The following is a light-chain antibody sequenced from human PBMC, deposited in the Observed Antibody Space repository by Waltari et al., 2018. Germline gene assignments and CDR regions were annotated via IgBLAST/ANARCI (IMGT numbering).Light chain of an antibody. Sequence: DIQMTQSPSSLSASVGDRVTITCQASQGIRNSLNWYQQTPGKAHKLLIYDSYNLESEVPSRFSGSGSGTDFTFTISSLQPEDIAMYYCQQYDALPPFTFGPGTKVDLK. J-gene: IGKJ3*01. CDR3: QQYDALPPFT. V-gene: IGKV1-33*01. CDR2: DSY. CDR1: QGIRNS.